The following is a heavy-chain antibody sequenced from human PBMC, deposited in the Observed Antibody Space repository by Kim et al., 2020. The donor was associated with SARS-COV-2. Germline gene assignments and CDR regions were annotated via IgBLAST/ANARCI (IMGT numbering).Heavy chain of an antibody. CDR1: GFTFSSYA. V-gene: IGHV3-23*01. CDR3: AKDRRHKMIVVDRSPLDAFDL. J-gene: IGHJ3*01. D-gene: IGHD3-22*01. Sequence: GSLRLSCAASGFTFSSYAMSWVRQAPGKGLEWVSAISGSGGSTYYADSVKGRFTISRDNSKNTLYLQMNSLRAEDTAVYYCAKDRRHKMIVVDRSPLDAFDLWCQGTMVTVSS. CDR2: ISGSGGST.